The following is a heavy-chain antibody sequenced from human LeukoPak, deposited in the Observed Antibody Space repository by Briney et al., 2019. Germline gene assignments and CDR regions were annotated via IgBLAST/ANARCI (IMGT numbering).Heavy chain of an antibody. CDR2: ISAYNGDT. J-gene: IGHJ4*02. CDR1: GYTFTSYA. V-gene: IGHV1-18*01. D-gene: IGHD6-6*01. Sequence: ASVKVSCKASGYTFTSYAMNWVRQAPGQGLEWMGWISAYNGDTNYAQKLQGRVTMTTDTSTNTAYMELTSLRSDGTAVYYCARVGRVAARAVDYWGQGTLVTVSS. CDR3: ARVGRVAARAVDY.